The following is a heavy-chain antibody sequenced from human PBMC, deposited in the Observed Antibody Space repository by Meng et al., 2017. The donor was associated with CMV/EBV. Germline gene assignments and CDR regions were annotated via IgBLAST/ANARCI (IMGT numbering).Heavy chain of an antibody. CDR1: GFTFSSYS. V-gene: IGHV3-21*01. CDR3: ARESVAAPPAGYGMDV. CDR2: ISSSSSYI. Sequence: GESLKISCAASGFTFSSYSMNWVRQAPGKGLEWVSSISSSSSYIYYADSVKCRFTISRDNAKNSLYLQMNSLRAEDTAVYYCARESVAAPPAGYGMDVWGQGTTVTVSS. J-gene: IGHJ6*02. D-gene: IGHD6-6*01.